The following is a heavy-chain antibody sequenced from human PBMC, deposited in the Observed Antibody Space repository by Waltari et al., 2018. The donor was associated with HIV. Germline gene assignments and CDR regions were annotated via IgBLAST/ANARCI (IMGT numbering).Heavy chain of an antibody. CDR3: TTDIRRGPGYY. CDR1: GFTYRNAW. V-gene: IGHV3-15*01. D-gene: IGHD3-10*01. J-gene: IGHJ4*02. Sequence: VQLVESGGGLVKPGGPLRLHCAGSGFTYRNAWMGWGRQAPGKGLEWVGRIKSKTDGGTTNYTATVKGRFTNSRDDSKNTLYLQMNSLKTEDTAVYYCTTDIRRGPGYYWGQGTLATVSS. CDR2: IKSKTDGGTT.